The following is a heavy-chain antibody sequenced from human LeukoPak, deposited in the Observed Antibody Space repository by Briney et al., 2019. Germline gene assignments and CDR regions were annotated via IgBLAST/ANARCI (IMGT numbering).Heavy chain of an antibody. D-gene: IGHD5-24*01. J-gene: IGHJ4*02. V-gene: IGHV3-21*01. CDR2: ISSSSSYI. CDR1: GGSFSGYY. CDR3: ARARASYNPFDY. Sequence: ETLSLTCAVYGGSFSGYYWSWIRQPPGKGLEWVSSISSSSSYIYYADSVKGRFTISRDNAKNSLYLQMNSLRAEDTAVYYCARARASYNPFDYWGQGTLVTVSS.